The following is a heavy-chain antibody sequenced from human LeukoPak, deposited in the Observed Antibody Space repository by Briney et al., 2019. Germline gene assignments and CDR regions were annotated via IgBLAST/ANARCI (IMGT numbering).Heavy chain of an antibody. V-gene: IGHV1-24*01. CDR2: FDPEDGET. CDR1: GYTLTELS. D-gene: IGHD1-1*01. J-gene: IGHJ4*02. CDR3: ATVSSQGLELELDY. Sequence: ASVKVSCKVSGYTLTELSMHWVRQAPGKGLEWMGGFDPEDGETIYAQKFQGRVTMTEDTSTDTAYMELSSLRSEDTAVYYCATVSSQGLELELDYWGQGTLVTVSS.